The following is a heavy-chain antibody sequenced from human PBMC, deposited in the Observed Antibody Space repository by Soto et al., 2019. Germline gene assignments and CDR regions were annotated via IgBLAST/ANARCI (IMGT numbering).Heavy chain of an antibody. V-gene: IGHV1-69*06. Sequence: GASVKVSCKASGGTFSSYAISWVRQAPGQGLEWMGGIIPIFGTANYAQKFQGRVTMTEDTSTDTAYMELSSLRSEDTAVYYCATSGTIFGVVIIVWGQGTTVTVSS. J-gene: IGHJ6*02. CDR1: GGTFSSYA. D-gene: IGHD3-3*01. CDR2: IIPIFGTA. CDR3: ATSGTIFGVVIIV.